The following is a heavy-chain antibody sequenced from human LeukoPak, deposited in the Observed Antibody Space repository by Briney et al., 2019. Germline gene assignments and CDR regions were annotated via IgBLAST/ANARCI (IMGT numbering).Heavy chain of an antibody. CDR3: AKRSSSSSGYFDY. J-gene: IGHJ4*02. V-gene: IGHV3-23*01. CDR1: GFTFSSYA. Sequence: PGGSLRLSCAASGFTFSSYAMSWVRQAPGKGLEWVSAISGDGTITYYADSVKGRFTISRDNSKNTLYLQMNSLRAEDTAVYYCAKRSSSSSGYFDYWGQGTLVTVSS. CDR2: ISGDGTIT. D-gene: IGHD6-6*01.